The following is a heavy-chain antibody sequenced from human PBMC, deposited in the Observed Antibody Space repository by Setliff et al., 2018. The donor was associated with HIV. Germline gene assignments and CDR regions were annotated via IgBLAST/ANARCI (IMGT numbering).Heavy chain of an antibody. CDR1: GGSFSGHY. CDR3: ASGSRSPLFHKFRVTPAFDY. D-gene: IGHD2-21*02. Sequence: PSETLSLTCAVYGGSFSGHYWSWIRQTPGTGLEWIGDISHSGSTNYNPSLKSRVTISVDTSKNQFSLRLTAVTAADTAVYFCASGSRSPLFHKFRVTPAFDYWGQGTLVHVSS. J-gene: IGHJ4*01. CDR2: ISHSGST. V-gene: IGHV4-34*01.